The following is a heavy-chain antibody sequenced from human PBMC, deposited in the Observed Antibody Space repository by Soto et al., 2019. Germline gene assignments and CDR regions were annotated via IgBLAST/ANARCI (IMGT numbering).Heavy chain of an antibody. Sequence: ASVKVSCKASGYTFTGYYMHWVRQAPGQGLEWMGWINPNSGGTNYAQKFQGWVTMTRDTSISTAYMELSRLRSDDTAVYYCARADVADYDILTGYYRTNGMDVWGQGTTVTVSS. J-gene: IGHJ6*02. V-gene: IGHV1-2*04. CDR1: GYTFTGYY. CDR2: INPNSGGT. CDR3: ARADVADYDILTGYYRTNGMDV. D-gene: IGHD3-9*01.